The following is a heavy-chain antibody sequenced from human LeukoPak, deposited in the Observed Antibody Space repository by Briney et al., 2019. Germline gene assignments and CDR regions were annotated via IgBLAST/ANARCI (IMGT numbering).Heavy chain of an antibody. D-gene: IGHD1-26*01. J-gene: IGHJ4*02. CDR3: AREWELVY. Sequence: PGGSLRLSCAASGFTFSSYAMHWVRQAPGKGLEWVAVISYDGSTKYYADSVKGRFTISRDNSKNMLYLQMNSLRAEDTAVYYCAREWELVYWGQGTLVTVSS. V-gene: IGHV3-30-3*01. CDR2: ISYDGSTK. CDR1: GFTFSSYA.